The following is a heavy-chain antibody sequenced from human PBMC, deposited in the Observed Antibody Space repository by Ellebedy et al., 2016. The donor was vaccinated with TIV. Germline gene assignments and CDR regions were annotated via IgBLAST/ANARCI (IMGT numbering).Heavy chain of an antibody. V-gene: IGHV3-21*01. J-gene: IGHJ3*02. CDR2: ISSSSSYI. D-gene: IGHD5-24*01. CDR3: ARVMRWLQFRSGDAFDI. Sequence: PGGSLRLSCAASGFTFSSYSMNWVRQAPGKGLEWVSSISSSSSYIYYADSVKGRFTISRDNAKNSLYLQMNSLRAEDTAVYYCARVMRWLQFRSGDAFDIWGQGTMVTVSS. CDR1: GFTFSSYS.